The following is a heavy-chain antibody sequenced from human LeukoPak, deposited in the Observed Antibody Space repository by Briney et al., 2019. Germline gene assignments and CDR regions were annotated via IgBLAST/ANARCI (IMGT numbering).Heavy chain of an antibody. J-gene: IGHJ4*02. V-gene: IGHV1-2*06. D-gene: IGHD6-19*01. CDR1: GYGFTGYY. CDR3: ARASYSSGWYFDY. Sequence: ASVKVSCKASGYGFTGYYMHWVRQAPGQGLEWMGRINPNSGGTNYAQKFQGRVTMTRGTSITTAYMELSRLRSVDTAVYYCARASYSSGWYFDYWGQGTLVTVSS. CDR2: INPNSGGT.